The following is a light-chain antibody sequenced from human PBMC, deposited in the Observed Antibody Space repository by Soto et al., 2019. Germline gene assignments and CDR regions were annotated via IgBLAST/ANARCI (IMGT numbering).Light chain of an antibody. CDR2: EVN. Sequence: QSALTQPPSASGSPGQSVTISCTGTSSDVGAYNYVSWYQHYPGRAPKLVIYEVNKRPSGVPDRFSGSKSGNTASLTVSGLQAEDEADYYCSSYAGSNSLWVFGSYAGSKNLWLFGGGTKLTVL. CDR3: SSYAGSNSLWVFGSYAGSKNLWL. V-gene: IGLV2-8*01. J-gene: IGLJ3*02. CDR1: SSDVGAYNY.